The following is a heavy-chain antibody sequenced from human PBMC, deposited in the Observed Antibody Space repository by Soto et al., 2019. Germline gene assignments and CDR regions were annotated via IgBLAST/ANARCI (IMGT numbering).Heavy chain of an antibody. V-gene: IGHV1-69*06. CDR3: VGSGYCSGGSCYFDY. Sequence: VKVSCRASGGTFSSYAISWVRQAPGQGLEWMGGIIPIFGTANYAQKFKGRVTITADKSTSTAYMELSSLRSEDTAVDYCVGSGYCSGGSCYFDYWGQGTRVTVSS. J-gene: IGHJ4*02. D-gene: IGHD2-15*01. CDR2: IIPIFGTA. CDR1: GGTFSSYA.